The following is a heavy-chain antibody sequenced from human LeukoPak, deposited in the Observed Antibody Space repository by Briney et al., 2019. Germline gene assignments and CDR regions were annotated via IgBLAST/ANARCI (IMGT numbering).Heavy chain of an antibody. J-gene: IGHJ4*02. Sequence: SGGSLRLSCAASGFTVSSNYMSWVRQAPGKGLEWVSVIYSGGSTYYADSVKGRFTISRDNSKNTLYLQMNSLRAEDTAVYYCATLDRWEPRLIFDYWGQGTLVTVSS. D-gene: IGHD1-26*01. CDR3: ATLDRWEPRLIFDY. V-gene: IGHV3-66*02. CDR1: GFTVSSNY. CDR2: IYSGGST.